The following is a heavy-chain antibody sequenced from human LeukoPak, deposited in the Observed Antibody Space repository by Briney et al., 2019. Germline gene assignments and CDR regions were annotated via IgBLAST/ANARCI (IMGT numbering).Heavy chain of an antibody. CDR3: AKAAAIVAIAHQPLELPDY. CDR1: GFTFSSYG. Sequence: PGGSLRLSCAASGFTFSSYGMSWVRQAPGKGLEWVSGISWNSGSIVYAESVKGRFTISRDNAKNSLYLQMNSLRAEDTALYYCAKAAAIVAIAHQPLELPDYWGQGTLVTVSS. CDR2: ISWNSGSI. J-gene: IGHJ4*02. D-gene: IGHD5-12*01. V-gene: IGHV3-9*01.